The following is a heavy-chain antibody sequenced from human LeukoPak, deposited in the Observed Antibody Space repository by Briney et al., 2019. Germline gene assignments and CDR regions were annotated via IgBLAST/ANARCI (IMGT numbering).Heavy chain of an antibody. V-gene: IGHV3-23*01. CDR2: ISGSGGST. CDR1: GFTFSSYA. D-gene: IGHD3-22*01. Sequence: GGSLRLSCAVSGFTFSSYAMSWVRQAPGKGLERVSAISGSGGSTYYADSVKGRFTISRDNSKNTLYLQMNSLRAEDTAVYYCAKLWEVVVIRAWYYFDYWGQGTLVTVSS. J-gene: IGHJ4*02. CDR3: AKLWEVVVIRAWYYFDY.